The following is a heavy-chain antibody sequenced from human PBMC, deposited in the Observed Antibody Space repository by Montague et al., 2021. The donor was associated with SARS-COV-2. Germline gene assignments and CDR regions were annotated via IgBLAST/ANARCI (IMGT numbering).Heavy chain of an antibody. CDR3: ARGLPVTTLFYYFGMDV. CDR2: INHYGST. V-gene: IGHV4-34*01. Sequence: SETLSLTCAVYGGSFSGNYWSWIRQPPGKGLEWMGEINHYGSTNYNPTLKSRVTMSVDTSKNQFPLKLSSVTVADTAVYYCARGLPVTTLFYYFGMDVWGQGTTVTVSS. CDR1: GGSFSGNY. J-gene: IGHJ6*02. D-gene: IGHD4-11*01.